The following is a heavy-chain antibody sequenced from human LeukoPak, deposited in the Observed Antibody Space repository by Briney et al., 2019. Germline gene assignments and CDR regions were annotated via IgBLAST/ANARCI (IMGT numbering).Heavy chain of an antibody. Sequence: ASVKVSCKVFGYALIDLSMHWVRHVPGKGLEWMGGFHPGNGETIYAQNFQGRVTMTEDTSTDTAYMELSGLRSDDAVVYYCATDQGGGSYWYYLDFWGQGTLVAVSS. D-gene: IGHD1-26*01. CDR1: GYALIDLS. CDR2: FHPGNGET. V-gene: IGHV1-24*01. J-gene: IGHJ4*02. CDR3: ATDQGGGSYWYYLDF.